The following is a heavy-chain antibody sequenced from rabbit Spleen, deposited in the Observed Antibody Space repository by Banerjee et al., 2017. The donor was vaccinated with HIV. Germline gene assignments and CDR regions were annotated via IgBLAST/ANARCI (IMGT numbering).Heavy chain of an antibody. CDR1: GFSFSDSYW. CDR3: ARDNSGGGPDLDL. J-gene: IGHJ6*01. Sequence: QEQLEESGGDLVKPGASLTLTCTASGFSFSDSYWICWVRQAPGKGLEWIACIIPGSSGSTIYANWAKGRFTISKTSSTTVTLQMTSLTATDTATYFCARDNSGGGPDLDLWGPGTLVTVS. D-gene: IGHD1-1*01. CDR2: IIPGSSGST. V-gene: IGHV1S45*01.